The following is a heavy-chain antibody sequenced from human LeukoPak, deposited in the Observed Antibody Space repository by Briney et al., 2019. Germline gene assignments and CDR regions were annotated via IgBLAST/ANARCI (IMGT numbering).Heavy chain of an antibody. D-gene: IGHD4-17*01. V-gene: IGHV3-21*01. CDR1: GFTFSSYS. CDR3: ARVGSRRTTALDY. J-gene: IGHJ4*02. CDR2: ISSSSSYI. Sequence: RGSLRLSCAASGFTFSSYSMNWVRQAPGKGLEWVSSISSSSSYIYYADSVKGRFTISRDNAKNSLYLQMNSPRAEDTAVYYCARVGSRRTTALDYWGQGTLVTVSS.